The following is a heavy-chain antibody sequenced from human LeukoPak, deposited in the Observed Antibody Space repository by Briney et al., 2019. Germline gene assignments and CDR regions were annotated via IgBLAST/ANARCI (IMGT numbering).Heavy chain of an antibody. Sequence: PGGSLRLSCAASGFTFSSYAMSWVRQAPGKGLEWVSAISGSGGSTYYADSVKGRFTISRDNSKNTLYLQMNSLRAEDTAVYYCASPRDRCGSGSYYNFDYWGQGTLVTVSP. CDR3: ASPRDRCGSGSYYNFDY. CDR2: ISGSGGST. D-gene: IGHD3-10*01. J-gene: IGHJ4*02. V-gene: IGHV3-23*01. CDR1: GFTFSSYA.